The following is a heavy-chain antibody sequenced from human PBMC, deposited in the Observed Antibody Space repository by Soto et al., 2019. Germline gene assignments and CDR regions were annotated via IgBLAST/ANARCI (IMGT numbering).Heavy chain of an antibody. CDR3: AKVGYGGNSEYIYH. CDR1: GFTFSSYG. D-gene: IGHD2-21*02. CDR2: ISYDGSNK. J-gene: IGHJ1*01. V-gene: IGHV3-30*18. Sequence: QVQLVESGGGVVQPGKSLRLSCAASGFTFSSYGMHWVRQAPGKGLEWVTLISYDGSNKYYADSVKGRFTISRDNSKNTVYLQMNSLRLEDTALYYSAKVGYGGNSEYIYHWGQGTLVTVSS.